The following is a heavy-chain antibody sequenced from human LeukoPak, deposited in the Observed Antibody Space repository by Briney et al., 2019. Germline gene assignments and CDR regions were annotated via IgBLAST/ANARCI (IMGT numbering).Heavy chain of an antibody. CDR2: ISGSGGST. D-gene: IGHD3-10*01. J-gene: IGHJ4*02. CDR3: AKIGGSGSYYLRYFDY. V-gene: IGHV3-23*01. CDR1: EFTFSSNA. Sequence: GGSLKFSFQPSEFTFSSNAMTGSRQPPGKGLDWSPAISGSGGSTYYADSVKGRFTISRDNSKNTLYLQMNSLRAEDTAVYYCAKIGGSGSYYLRYFDYWGQGTLVTVSS.